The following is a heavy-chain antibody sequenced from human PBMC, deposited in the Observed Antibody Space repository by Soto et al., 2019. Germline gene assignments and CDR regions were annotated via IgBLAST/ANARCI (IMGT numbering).Heavy chain of an antibody. CDR2: IYWDDDE. CDR1: GFSLSTSGVG. D-gene: IGHD3-16*01. CDR3: AHKEGWGAAMVV. J-gene: IGHJ6*02. Sequence: QITLKASGPTLVEPTQTLTLTCTFSGFSLSTSGVGVAWIRQPPGEALEWLALIYWDDDERYSPSLTSRLTINKDTSTNQLVLTMTNMDPGDTATYYCAHKEGWGAAMVVWGQGTTVTVSS. V-gene: IGHV2-5*02.